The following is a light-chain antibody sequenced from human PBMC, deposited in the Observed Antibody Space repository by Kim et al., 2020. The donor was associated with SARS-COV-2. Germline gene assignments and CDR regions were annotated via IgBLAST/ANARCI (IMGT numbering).Light chain of an antibody. CDR1: HDVTNY. V-gene: IGKV1-33*01. J-gene: IGKJ4*01. CDR2: DAS. Sequence: GDRVTITCQASHDVTNYLNWYQQKPGKAPRLLIFDASNLEPGVPARFSGRGSGTDFSFTISSLPPEDTATYYCQQHENLPLTFGGGTKV. CDR3: QQHENLPLT.